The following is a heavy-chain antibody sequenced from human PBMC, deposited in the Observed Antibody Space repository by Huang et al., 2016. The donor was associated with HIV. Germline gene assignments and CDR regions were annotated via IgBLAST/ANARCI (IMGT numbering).Heavy chain of an antibody. CDR1: GFTFSSYG. D-gene: IGHD5-12*01. CDR2: IRYDGMNK. CDR3: AKDLRGDGYKERGFDY. Sequence: QVQLVESGGGVVQPGGSLRLSCAASGFTFSSYGMHWVRQAPGKGLEWVAFIRYDGMNKDYADSVKGRFTISRDNSKNTLYLQMNSLRAADTAVYYCAKDLRGDGYKERGFDYWGQGTLVTVSS. V-gene: IGHV3-30*02. J-gene: IGHJ4*02.